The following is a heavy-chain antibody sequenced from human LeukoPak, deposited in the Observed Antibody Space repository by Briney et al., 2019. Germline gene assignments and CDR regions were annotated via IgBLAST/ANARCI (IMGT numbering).Heavy chain of an antibody. CDR2: IKSKTDGGTT. D-gene: IGHD2-2*01. CDR1: GFTFSNAW. Sequence: PGGSLRLSCAASGFTFSNAWMSWVRQAPGKGLEWVGRIKSKTDGGTTDYAAPVKGRVTISRDDSKNTLYLQMNSLKTEDTAVYYCTTDIVVVPAAIGRYWGQGTLVTVSS. CDR3: TTDIVVVPAAIGRY. J-gene: IGHJ4*02. V-gene: IGHV3-15*01.